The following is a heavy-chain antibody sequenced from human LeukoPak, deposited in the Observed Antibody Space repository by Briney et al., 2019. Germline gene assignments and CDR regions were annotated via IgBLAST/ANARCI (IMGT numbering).Heavy chain of an antibody. D-gene: IGHD2-2*01. CDR1: GFNFYDYD. J-gene: IGHJ5*02. CDR3: ARDPFCSSSTGCYFEDWFDP. Sequence: GGSLRLSCAASGFNFYDYDMSWVRQVAGKGLEWGSGITWNGDKRVYADSGRGRFAISRENKKKSLYLQMSTLRAEDTALYYCARDPFCSSSTGCYFEDWFDPWGPGTLVTVSS. CDR2: ITWNGDKR. V-gene: IGHV3-20*04.